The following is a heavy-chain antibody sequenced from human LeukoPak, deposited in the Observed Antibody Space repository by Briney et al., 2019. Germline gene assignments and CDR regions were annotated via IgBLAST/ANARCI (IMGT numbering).Heavy chain of an antibody. CDR2: TSFDGSYK. CDR3: ARERAVRAEIDY. J-gene: IGHJ4*02. V-gene: IGHV3-30*03. Sequence: VGCLRLSCAASGFTFSSYGMHCVRQAPGKGLGRVAMTSFDGSYKNYADSVKGRFTISRDNSKNRLYLQMNSLRAEDTAVYYCARERAVRAEIDYWGQGTLVTVPS. D-gene: IGHD1-1*01. CDR1: GFTFSSYG.